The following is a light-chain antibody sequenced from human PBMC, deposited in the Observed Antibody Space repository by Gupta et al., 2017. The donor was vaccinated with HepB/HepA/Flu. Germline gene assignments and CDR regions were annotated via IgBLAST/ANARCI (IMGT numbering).Light chain of an antibody. V-gene: IGLV3-19*01. J-gene: IGLJ2*01. CDR3: NSRDSSGNRV. Sequence: SSELTQDPAXSVALXQTVRIXCQGDSLRSYYASWYQQKPGQAPVLVIYGKNNRPSGIPDRFSGSSSGNTASLTITVAQAEDEADYYCNSRDSSGNRVFGGGTKLTVL. CDR2: GKN. CDR1: SLRSYY.